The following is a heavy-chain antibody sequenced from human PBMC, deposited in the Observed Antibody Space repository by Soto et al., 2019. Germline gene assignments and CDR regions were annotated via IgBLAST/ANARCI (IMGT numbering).Heavy chain of an antibody. V-gene: IGHV4-34*01. Sequence: SETLSLTCAVYGGSFSGHSCTWIRQSPGKGLEWIGDINHSGRVNYSPSLKSRVTISLDTSKNQFSLTLSAVTAADTAMYYCSTRAYDTNGYYRFDPWGQGTLVTVSS. J-gene: IGHJ5*01. CDR1: GGSFSGHS. D-gene: IGHD3-22*01. CDR3: STRAYDTNGYYRFDP. CDR2: INHSGRV.